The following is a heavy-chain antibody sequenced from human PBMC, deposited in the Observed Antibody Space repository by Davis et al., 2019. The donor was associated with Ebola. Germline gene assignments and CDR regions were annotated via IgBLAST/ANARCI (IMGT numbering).Heavy chain of an antibody. J-gene: IGHJ6*02. CDR3: ARDYRARGLYYYYGMDV. CDR1: GYTFTSYG. V-gene: IGHV1-46*01. CDR2: INPSGGST. D-gene: IGHD1-26*01. Sequence: ASVKVSCKASGYTFTSYGISWVRQAPGQGLEWMGIINPSGGSTSYAQKFQGRVTMTRDTSTSTVYMELSSLRSEDTAVYYCARDYRARGLYYYYGMDVWGQGTTVTVSS.